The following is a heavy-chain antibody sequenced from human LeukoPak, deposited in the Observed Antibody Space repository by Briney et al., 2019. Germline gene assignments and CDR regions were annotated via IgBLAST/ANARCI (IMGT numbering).Heavy chain of an antibody. CDR2: IKQDGSEK. CDR1: GFTFSTYW. D-gene: IGHD5-12*01. V-gene: IGHV3-7*01. J-gene: IGHJ4*02. Sequence: GGSLRLSCATSGFTFSTYWMSWVRQAPGKGLEWVANIKQDGSEKYYLDSVKGRFTISRDKAKNSLYLQMNSLRAEDTAVYFCAREGLGRGYVFDHWGQGTLVTVSS. CDR3: AREGLGRGYVFDH.